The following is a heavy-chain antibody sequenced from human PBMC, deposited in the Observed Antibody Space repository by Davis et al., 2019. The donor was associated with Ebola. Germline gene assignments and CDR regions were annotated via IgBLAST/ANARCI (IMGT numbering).Heavy chain of an antibody. CDR2: IYSVGST. CDR1: GFTVGSKY. J-gene: IGHJ5*02. D-gene: IGHD4-17*01. CDR3: ARDDGDYVEGGWFDP. Sequence: PGGSLRLSCAAFGFTVGSKYMNWIRQAPGKGLEWVSIIYSVGSTYYADSVKGRFTISRDKSKNTVYLQMDSLRVEDSAVYYCARDDGDYVEGGWFDPWGQGTLVTVSS. V-gene: IGHV3-66*02.